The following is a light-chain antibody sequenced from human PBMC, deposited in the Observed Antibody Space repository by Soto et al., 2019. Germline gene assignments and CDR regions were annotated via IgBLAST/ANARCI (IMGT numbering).Light chain of an antibody. V-gene: IGKV3-20*01. Sequence: EIVLTQSPGTLSLSPGERATLSCRASQSVSSSYLAWYQQKPGQAPRLLIYGASSRATGIPDRFSGSGSGTDFTLTISRLETEDFALYYCQQYSSSPITFGQGTRLEIK. CDR2: GAS. CDR3: QQYSSSPIT. CDR1: QSVSSSY. J-gene: IGKJ5*01.